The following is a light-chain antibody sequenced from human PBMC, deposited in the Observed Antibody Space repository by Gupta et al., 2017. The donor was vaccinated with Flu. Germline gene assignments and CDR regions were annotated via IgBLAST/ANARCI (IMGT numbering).Light chain of an antibody. CDR3: QSYDSSLSAHYV. CDR1: SSNIGAGYD. Sequence: QSVLTQPPSVSGAPGQRVTISCTWRSSNIGAGYDVHWYQQLPGTAPKLLIYGNSNRPSGVPDRFSGSKSGTSASLAITGLQAEDEADYYCQSYDSSLSAHYVFGTGTKVTVL. J-gene: IGLJ1*01. V-gene: IGLV1-40*01. CDR2: GNS.